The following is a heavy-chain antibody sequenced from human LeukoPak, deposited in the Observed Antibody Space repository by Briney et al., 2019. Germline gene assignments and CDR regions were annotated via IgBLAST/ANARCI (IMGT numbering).Heavy chain of an antibody. CDR2: VTSGGST. V-gene: IGHV3-23*01. Sequence: GGSLRLPCAASGFTFTSYVMTWVRQAPEKGLEWVSAVTSGGSTFYADSVKGRFTISRDNSKNTLYLQMNSLRAEDTAVYYCANYLRQLPFDYWGQGTLVTVSS. D-gene: IGHD2-2*01. CDR1: GFTFTSYV. CDR3: ANYLRQLPFDY. J-gene: IGHJ4*02.